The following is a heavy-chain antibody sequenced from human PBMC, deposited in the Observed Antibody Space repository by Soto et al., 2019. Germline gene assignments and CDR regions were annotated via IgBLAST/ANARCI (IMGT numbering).Heavy chain of an antibody. CDR1: GFTFTSSA. CDR3: ARETIFGVVIIGRYYYGMDV. Sequence: SVKVSCKASGFTFTSSAVQWVRQARGQRLEWIGWIIVDNGNTNYAQKLQDRVTMTTDTSTSTAYMELRSLRSDDTAVYYCARETIFGVVIIGRYYYGMDVWGQGTTVTVSS. V-gene: IGHV1-58*01. CDR2: IIVDNGNT. J-gene: IGHJ6*02. D-gene: IGHD3-3*01.